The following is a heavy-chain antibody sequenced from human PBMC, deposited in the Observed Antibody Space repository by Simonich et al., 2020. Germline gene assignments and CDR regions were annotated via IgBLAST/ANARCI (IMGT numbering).Heavy chain of an antibody. V-gene: IGHV3-48*01. CDR3: ARDSSYYAFDI. J-gene: IGHJ3*02. D-gene: IGHD5-12*01. CDR2: IRSNSSTI. Sequence: EVQLVESGGGLVQPGGSLRLSCAASGFNFRNYSMNWVRQAPGKGMEWVSYIRSNSSTIYYADSVKGRFTISRDNAKNSLYLQMNSLRAEDTAVYYCARDSSYYAFDIWGQGTMVTVSS. CDR1: GFNFRNYS.